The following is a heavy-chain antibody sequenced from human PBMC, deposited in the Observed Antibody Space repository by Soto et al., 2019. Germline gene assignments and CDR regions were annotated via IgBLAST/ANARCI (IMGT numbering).Heavy chain of an antibody. CDR2: VHHSGTT. CDR1: GDSVSSGNYY. J-gene: IGHJ4*02. Sequence: SETQSLTCTVSGDSVSSGNYYWNWIRQAPGEGLQWIGYVHHSGTTIYNPSLKSRVTISLDTPRNQFSLRLTSVTAADTAVYYCARDAYGFWSGYYAYWGQGILVTVYS. D-gene: IGHD3-3*01. V-gene: IGHV4-61*01. CDR3: ARDAYGFWSGYYAY.